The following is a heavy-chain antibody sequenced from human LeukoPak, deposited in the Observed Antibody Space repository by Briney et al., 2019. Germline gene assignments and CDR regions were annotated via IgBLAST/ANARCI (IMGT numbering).Heavy chain of an antibody. D-gene: IGHD4-11*01. CDR1: GFTFSSYG. J-gene: IGHJ2*01. Sequence: GGSLRLSCAASGFTFSSYGMHWVRQAPGKGLEWVAVVSYDGSNRYFAESVKGRFTISRDNSNNTLYLHLTSPRPEDTAVYYCAKVGTTITTFWYFDLWGRGTLVTVSS. V-gene: IGHV3-30*18. CDR2: VSYDGSNR. CDR3: AKVGTTITTFWYFDL.